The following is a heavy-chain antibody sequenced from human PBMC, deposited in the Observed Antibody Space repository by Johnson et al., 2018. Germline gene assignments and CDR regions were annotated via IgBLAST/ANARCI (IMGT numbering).Heavy chain of an antibody. V-gene: IGHV4-59*01. Sequence: QVQLQESGPGLGKPSETLSLTCAVSGASISSYYWSWIRQPPGKGLEWIGYIHDIGSINYTPSLKSRVTMSIDTSKNQFSLKLSSVTATDTAVYYGARYSDILTGLYYMDVWGKGTTVIVSS. J-gene: IGHJ6*03. D-gene: IGHD3-9*01. CDR1: GASISSYY. CDR2: IHDIGSI. CDR3: ARYSDILTGLYYMDV.